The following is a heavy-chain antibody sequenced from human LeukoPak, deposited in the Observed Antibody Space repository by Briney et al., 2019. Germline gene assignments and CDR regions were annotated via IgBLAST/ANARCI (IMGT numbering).Heavy chain of an antibody. Sequence: GGSLKPPVAAPELTFRSNWRHWVRKPPGKGLVWVSRLNDDGSYINYADSVKGRFTISRDNAKNTLSLQMNSLRVEDTAVYYCVRGSSDWPGTDYWGQGTLVTVSS. J-gene: IGHJ4*02. V-gene: IGHV3-74*01. CDR1: ELTFRSNW. CDR3: VRGSSDWPGTDY. CDR2: LNDDGSYI. D-gene: IGHD2-2*01.